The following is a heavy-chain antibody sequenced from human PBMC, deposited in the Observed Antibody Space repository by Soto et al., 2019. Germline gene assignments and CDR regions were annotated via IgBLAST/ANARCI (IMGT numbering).Heavy chain of an antibody. CDR3: TRNLGAKWGMDV. CDR2: IRSKANSYAT. V-gene: IGHV3-73*01. CDR1: GFPFSGSV. Sequence: GGSLRLSCGASGFPFSGSVMHWVRQASGKGLEWVGRIRSKANSYATAYVPSVKGRFIISRDDSKNTAYLQMNSLKTEDTAVYYCTRNLGAKWGMDVWGQGTTVTVSS. D-gene: IGHD1-26*01. J-gene: IGHJ6*02.